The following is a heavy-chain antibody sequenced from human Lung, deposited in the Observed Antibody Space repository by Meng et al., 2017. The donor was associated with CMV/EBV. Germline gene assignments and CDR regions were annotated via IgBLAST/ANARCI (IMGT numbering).Heavy chain of an antibody. Sequence: XVKVSCXASGGTFSSYAISWVRQAPGQGLEWMGGIIPIFGTANYAQKFQGRVTITTDESTSTAYMELSSLRSEDTAVYYCASTETTVIVDAFDIWGQGTMVTVSS. CDR3: ASTETTVIVDAFDI. CDR1: GGTFSSYA. V-gene: IGHV1-69*05. J-gene: IGHJ3*02. CDR2: IIPIFGTA. D-gene: IGHD4-11*01.